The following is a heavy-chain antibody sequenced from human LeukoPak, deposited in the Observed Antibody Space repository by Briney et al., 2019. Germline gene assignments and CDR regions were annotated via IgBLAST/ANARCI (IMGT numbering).Heavy chain of an antibody. J-gene: IGHJ3*02. D-gene: IGHD1-26*01. CDR3: ARGGRGSGDGLDAFAI. V-gene: IGHV1-18*01. CDR2: ISAYNGNT. Sequence: GASVKVSCKASGYTFTSYGISWVRQAPGQGLEWMGWISAYNGNTNYAQKLQGRVTMTTDTSTSTAYMGLRSLRSDEPAVYYCARGGRGSGDGLDAFAIWGQGTMVTVSS. CDR1: GYTFTSYG.